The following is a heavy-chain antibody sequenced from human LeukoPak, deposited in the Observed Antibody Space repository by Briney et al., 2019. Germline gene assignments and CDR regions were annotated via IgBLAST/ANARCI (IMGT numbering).Heavy chain of an antibody. CDR1: GGTFSSYA. CDR2: IIPILGIA. D-gene: IGHD5-12*01. CDR3: ARGGYSGYDSYFDY. J-gene: IGHJ4*02. V-gene: IGHV1-69*04. Sequence: SVKVSRKASGGTFSSYAISWVRQAPGQGLEWMGRIIPILGIANYAQKFQGRVTITADKSTSTAYMELSSLRSEDTAVYYCARGGYSGYDSYFDYWGQGTLVTVSS.